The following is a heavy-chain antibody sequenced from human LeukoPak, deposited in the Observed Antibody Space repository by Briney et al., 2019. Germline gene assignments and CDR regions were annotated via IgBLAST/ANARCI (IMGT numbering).Heavy chain of an antibody. V-gene: IGHV7-4-1*02. D-gene: IGHD2-15*01. CDR3: ARDFLVSRYCSGGSCYGTGSDSWFDP. J-gene: IGHJ5*02. CDR1: GYTFTSYA. CDR2: INTNTGNP. Sequence: ASVKVSCKASGYTFTSYAMNWVRQAPGQGLEGMGWINTNTGNPTYAQGFTGRFVFSLDTSVSTAYLQISSLKAEDTAVYYCARDFLVSRYCSGGSCYGTGSDSWFDPWGQGTLVTVSS.